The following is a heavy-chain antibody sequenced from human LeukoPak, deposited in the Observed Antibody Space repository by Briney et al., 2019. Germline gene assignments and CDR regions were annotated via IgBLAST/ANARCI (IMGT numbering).Heavy chain of an antibody. J-gene: IGHJ3*02. V-gene: IGHV4-34*01. CDR2: INHSGST. Sequence: SETLSLTCAVYGGSFSGYYWSWIRQPPGKGLEWIGEINHSGSTNYNPSLKSRVTISVDTSKNQFSLKLSSVTAADTAVYYCARGSGIAAHPTLRAFDIWGQGTMVTVSS. CDR1: GGSFSGYY. CDR3: ARGSGIAAHPTLRAFDI. D-gene: IGHD6-13*01.